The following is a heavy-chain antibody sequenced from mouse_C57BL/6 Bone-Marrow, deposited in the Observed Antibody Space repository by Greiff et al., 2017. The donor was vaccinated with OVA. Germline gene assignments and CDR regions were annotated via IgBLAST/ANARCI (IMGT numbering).Heavy chain of an antibody. CDR1: GFSLTSYG. CDR3: ARKRIYYGTGWYFDV. Sequence: QVQLKESGPGLVQPSQSLSITCTVSGFSLTSYGVHWVRQSPGKGLEWLGVIWSGGSTDYNAAFISRLSIRQDHSKSQVFFKRNSRKAEDTARYYCARKRIYYGTGWYFDVWGTGTTVTVSS. CDR2: IWSGGST. D-gene: IGHD1-1*01. V-gene: IGHV2-2*01. J-gene: IGHJ1*03.